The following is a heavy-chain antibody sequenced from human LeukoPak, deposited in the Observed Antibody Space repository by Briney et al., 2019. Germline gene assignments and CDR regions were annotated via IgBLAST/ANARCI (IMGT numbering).Heavy chain of an antibody. CDR3: ASSPTISAFEY. CDR2: IQYSGST. V-gene: IGHV4-59*08. D-gene: IGHD3-9*01. J-gene: IGHJ4*02. Sequence: SETLSLTCTVSGGSIGNYFWSWIRQPPGKGLEWIGYIQYSGSTNYNPSLKSRVTISVDTSKNQVSLKLTSVTAADTAVYYCASSPTISAFEYWGQGTLVTVSS. CDR1: GGSIGNYF.